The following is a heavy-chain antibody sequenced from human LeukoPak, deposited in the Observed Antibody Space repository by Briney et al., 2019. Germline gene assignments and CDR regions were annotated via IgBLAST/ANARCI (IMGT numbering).Heavy chain of an antibody. J-gene: IGHJ5*02. Sequence: GGSLRLSCAASGFTFDQYLMQWVRPAAGKGLEWVSLINRDGSNTYHADSVKGRFTSSRDNSKISLYLQKNSLRAQDTAWYYWARDQLGYCTNGVCYGPNWFDPWGQGTLVTVSS. CDR2: INRDGSNT. CDR1: GFTFDQYL. D-gene: IGHD2-8*01. V-gene: IGHV3-43D*03. CDR3: ARDQLGYCTNGVCYGPNWFDP.